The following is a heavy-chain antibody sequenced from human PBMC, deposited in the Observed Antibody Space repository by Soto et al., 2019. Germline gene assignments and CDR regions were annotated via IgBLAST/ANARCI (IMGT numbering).Heavy chain of an antibody. CDR3: ARESEDLTSNFDY. CDR2: ISSTTNYI. J-gene: IGHJ4*02. V-gene: IGHV3-21*06. Sequence: GGSLRLSCGASGFTFTSYSMNWVRQAPGKGLEWVPSISSTTNYIYYGDSMKGRFTISRDNAKNSLYLEMNSLRAEDTAVYYCARESEDLTSNFDYWGQGTLVTVSS. CDR1: GFTFTSYS.